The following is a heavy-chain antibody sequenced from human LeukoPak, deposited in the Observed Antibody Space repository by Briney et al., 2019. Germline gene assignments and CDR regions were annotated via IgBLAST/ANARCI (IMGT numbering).Heavy chain of an antibody. Sequence: GGSLRLSCAASGFTFSGYAMSWVRQAPGKGLEWVSAISGSGGSTYYADSVKGRFTISRDSSKNTLYLQMNSLRAEDTAVYYCAKRRSYYDSSGYYGTADYWGQGTLVTVSS. CDR2: ISGSGGST. V-gene: IGHV3-23*01. D-gene: IGHD3-22*01. J-gene: IGHJ4*02. CDR1: GFTFSGYA. CDR3: AKRRSYYDSSGYYGTADY.